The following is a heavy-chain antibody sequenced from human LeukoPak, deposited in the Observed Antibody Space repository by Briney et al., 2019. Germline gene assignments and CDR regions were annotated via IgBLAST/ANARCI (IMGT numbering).Heavy chain of an antibody. J-gene: IGHJ3*02. CDR1: GYTFTGYY. D-gene: IGHD5-12*01. V-gene: IGHV1-2*02. Sequence: ASVKVSCKASGYTFTGYYMHWVRQAPGQGLEWMGWINPNSGGTNYAQKFQGRVTMTRDTSISTAYMELRSLRSDDKAVYYCAREWLRILAFDIWGQGTMVTVSS. CDR3: AREWLRILAFDI. CDR2: INPNSGGT.